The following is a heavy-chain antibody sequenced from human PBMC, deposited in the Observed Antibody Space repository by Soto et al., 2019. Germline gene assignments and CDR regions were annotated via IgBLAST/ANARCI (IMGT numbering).Heavy chain of an antibody. J-gene: IGHJ3*01. CDR2: IYDSGIT. Sequence: QVQLQESGPGLVKPSQTLSLACTVSGGSVGSGEYYYSWIRQPPGKGLEWIGYIYDSGITNYTPSLKGGVTMSLDRSNNQVSLKLSSVTAADTAVYFCARDVAHGYTENVWGQGTMVTVSS. CDR3: ARDVAHGYTENV. V-gene: IGHV4-30-4*01. CDR1: GGSVGSGEYY. D-gene: IGHD5-18*01.